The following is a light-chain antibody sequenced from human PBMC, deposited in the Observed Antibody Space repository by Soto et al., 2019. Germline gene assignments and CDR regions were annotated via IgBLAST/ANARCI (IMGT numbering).Light chain of an antibody. CDR2: AAS. V-gene: IGKV1-39*01. CDR1: QSMSNY. J-gene: IGKJ4*01. CDR3: QQSYSIPLT. Sequence: DIQMTQSPSSLSASVGDRVTITCRASQSMSNYLNWYQQRPGKAPKLLIYAASSLQSGVPSRFSGSGSGTDFTLTISSLQPEDFAIYFCQQSYSIPLTFGGGTKVEIK.